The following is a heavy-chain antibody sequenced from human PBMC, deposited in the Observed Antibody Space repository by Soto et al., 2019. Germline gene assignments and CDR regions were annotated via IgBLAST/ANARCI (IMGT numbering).Heavy chain of an antibody. CDR2: IYSGGST. J-gene: IGHJ4*02. V-gene: IGHV3-53*04. Sequence: PGGSLRLSCAASGFTVSSNYMSWVRQAPGKGLEWVSVIYSGGSTYYADSVKGRFTISRHNSKNTLYLQMNSLRAEDTAVYYCARGPYYYDSSGYLSYFDYWGQGTLVTVSS. CDR3: ARGPYYYDSSGYLSYFDY. D-gene: IGHD3-22*01. CDR1: GFTVSSNY.